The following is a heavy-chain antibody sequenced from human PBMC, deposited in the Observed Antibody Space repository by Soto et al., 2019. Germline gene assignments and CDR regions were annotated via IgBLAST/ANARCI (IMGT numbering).Heavy chain of an antibody. D-gene: IGHD2-21*01. CDR1: GFTFSTYA. Sequence: GGSLRLSCAASGFTFSTYAMTWVRQAPGRGLEWVSTILNDDTAFYANSVKGRFTISRDNYRSTLYLQMNGLGVEDAALYYCAKDLFPTSGQRFYFDSWGQGSLVTVSS. V-gene: IGHV3-23*01. J-gene: IGHJ4*02. CDR2: ILNDDTA. CDR3: AKDLFPTSGQRFYFDS.